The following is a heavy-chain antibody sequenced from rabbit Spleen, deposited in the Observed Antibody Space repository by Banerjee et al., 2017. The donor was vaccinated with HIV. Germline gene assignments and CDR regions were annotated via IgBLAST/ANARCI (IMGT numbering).Heavy chain of an antibody. CDR3: ARDLAAVIGWNFNL. CDR1: GFSFSSTHW. CDR2: MYISSGST. Sequence: QSLEEAGGDLVKPGASLTLTCTASGFSFSSTHWICWVRQAPGKGLEWIACMYISSGSTYYASWAKGRFTISKTSSTTVTLQMTSLTVADTATYFCARDLAAVIGWNFNLGGPGTLVTVS. J-gene: IGHJ4*01. V-gene: IGHV1S40*01. D-gene: IGHD1-1*01.